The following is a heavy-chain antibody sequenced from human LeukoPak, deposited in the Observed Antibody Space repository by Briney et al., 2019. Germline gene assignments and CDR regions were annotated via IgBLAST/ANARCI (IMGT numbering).Heavy chain of an antibody. CDR2: TYYSGNT. J-gene: IGHJ4*02. CDR3: ARVFHDSSGYPLDY. CDR1: GFTFSIFE. Sequence: GSLRLSCTVSGFTFSIFEMNWVRQAPGKGLEWIGYTYYSGNTNYNPSLKSRVTISVDTSKNQFSLKVSSVTAADTAVYYCARVFHDSSGYPLDYWGQGTLVTVSS. V-gene: IGHV4-59*01. D-gene: IGHD3-22*01.